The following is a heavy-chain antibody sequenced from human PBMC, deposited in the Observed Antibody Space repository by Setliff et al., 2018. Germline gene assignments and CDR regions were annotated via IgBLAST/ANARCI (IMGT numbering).Heavy chain of an antibody. D-gene: IGHD2-2*01. J-gene: IGHJ4*02. CDR2: IKEDGSEK. CDR3: AKGGGSRVLVPAAIFEPTDGKDY. V-gene: IGHV3-7*03. Sequence: LRLSWGGFTFSNYWMSWVRQAPGKGLEWVANIKEDGSEKYYADSVKGRFTISRDNSKNTLYLQMNSLRAEDTAIYYCAKGGGSRVLVPAAIFEPTDGKDYWGQGTLVTVSS. CDR1: FTFSNYW.